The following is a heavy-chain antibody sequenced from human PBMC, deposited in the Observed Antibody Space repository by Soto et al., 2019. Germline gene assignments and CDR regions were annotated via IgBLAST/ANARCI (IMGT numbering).Heavy chain of an antibody. CDR2: INAGNGNT. CDR3: ASWYSGSDAFDI. CDR1: GYTFTSYA. J-gene: IGHJ3*02. D-gene: IGHD6-19*01. Sequence: ASVKVSCKASGYTFTSYAMHWVRQAPGQRLEWMGWINAGNGNTKYSQKFQGRVTITRDTSASTAYMELSSLRSEDTAVYYCASWYSGSDAFDIWGQGKMVTVSS. V-gene: IGHV1-3*01.